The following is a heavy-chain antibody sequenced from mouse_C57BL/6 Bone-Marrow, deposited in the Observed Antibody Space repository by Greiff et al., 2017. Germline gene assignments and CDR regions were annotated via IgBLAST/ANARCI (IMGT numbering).Heavy chain of an antibody. V-gene: IGHV1-12*01. CDR1: GYTFTSYN. CDR3: ARSYYGSSYFAY. J-gene: IGHJ3*01. D-gene: IGHD1-1*01. Sequence: LQQSGAELVRPGASVKMSCKASGYTFTSYNMHWVKQTPGQGLEWIGAIYPGNGDTSYNQKFKGKATLTVDKSSSTAYMQLSSLTSEDSAVYFCARSYYGSSYFAYWGQGTLVTVSA. CDR2: IYPGNGDT.